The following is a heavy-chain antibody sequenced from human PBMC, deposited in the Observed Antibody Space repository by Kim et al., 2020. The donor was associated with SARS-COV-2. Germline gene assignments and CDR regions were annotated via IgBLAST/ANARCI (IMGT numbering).Heavy chain of an antibody. Sequence: SETLSLTCTVSGGSLIRYYWSWIRQPPGKGLEWIGYIYYSGSTNYNPSLKSRVTISVDTSKNQFSLKLSSVTAADTAVYYCARSEKYSSSPYYYGMDVWGHGPTVTVSS. V-gene: IGHV4-59*01. D-gene: IGHD6-6*01. CDR3: ARSEKYSSSPYYYGMDV. CDR2: IYYSGST. CDR1: GGSLIRYY. J-gene: IGHJ6*02.